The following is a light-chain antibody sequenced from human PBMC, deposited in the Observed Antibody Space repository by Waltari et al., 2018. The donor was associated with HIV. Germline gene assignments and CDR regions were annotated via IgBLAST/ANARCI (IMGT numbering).Light chain of an antibody. Sequence: QSALTQPPSASGSPGQSVTLSCTGTSSDVGGYNYVSWNQQHPGKAPKLMIYDVIKRPSGVPDRFSGSKSGNTASLTVSGLQPEDEADYYCSSHAGSKVVFGGGTRLTVL. CDR1: SSDVGGYNY. CDR3: SSHAGSKVV. V-gene: IGLV2-8*01. J-gene: IGLJ2*01. CDR2: DVI.